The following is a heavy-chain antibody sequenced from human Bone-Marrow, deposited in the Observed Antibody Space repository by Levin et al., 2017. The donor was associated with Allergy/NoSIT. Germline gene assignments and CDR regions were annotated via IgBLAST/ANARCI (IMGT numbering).Heavy chain of an antibody. CDR3: ARSSDILTGYGFRFDP. Sequence: SETLSLTCNVSGGSINSEYYWNWIRQCPGKGLEWIGYIYHSGYTNYNSSLRSRVIISADTSNNQFSLKLSSVTAADTAVSYCARSSDILTGYGFRFDPWGQGSQVTVSS. CDR2: IYHSGYT. J-gene: IGHJ5*02. D-gene: IGHD3-9*01. CDR1: GGSINSEYY. V-gene: IGHV4-31*03.